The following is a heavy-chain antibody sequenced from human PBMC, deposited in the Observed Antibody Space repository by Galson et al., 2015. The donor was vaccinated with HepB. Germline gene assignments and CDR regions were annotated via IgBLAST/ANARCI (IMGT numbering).Heavy chain of an antibody. CDR2: IIPILGIA. CDR1: GYTFTSYG. D-gene: IGHD3-10*01. CDR3: ARDLVFGSGSYFFPYYGMDV. Sequence: SVKVSCKASGYTFTSYGISWVRQAPGQGLEWMGRIIPILGIANYAQKFQGRVTITADKSTSTAYMELSSLRSEDTAVYYCARDLVFGSGSYFFPYYGMDVWGQGTTVTVSS. J-gene: IGHJ6*02. V-gene: IGHV1-69*04.